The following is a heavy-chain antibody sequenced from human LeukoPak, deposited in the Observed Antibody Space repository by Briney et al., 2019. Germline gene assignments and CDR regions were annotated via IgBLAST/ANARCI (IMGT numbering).Heavy chain of an antibody. Sequence: PSETLSLTCAVYGGSFSGYYWSWIRQPPGKGLEWIGEINHSGSTNYNPSLKSRVTISVDTSKNQFSLKLSSVTAADTAVYYCASLGYCTNGVCYGYFDYWGQGTLVTVSS. V-gene: IGHV4-34*01. D-gene: IGHD2-8*01. CDR1: GGSFSGYY. J-gene: IGHJ4*02. CDR2: INHSGST. CDR3: ASLGYCTNGVCYGYFDY.